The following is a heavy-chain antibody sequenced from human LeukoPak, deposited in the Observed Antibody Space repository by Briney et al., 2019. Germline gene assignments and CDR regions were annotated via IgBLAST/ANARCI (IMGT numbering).Heavy chain of an antibody. V-gene: IGHV4-59*01. CDR1: GGSISSYY. Sequence: SETLSLTCTVSGGSISSYYWSWIRQPPGKGLEWIGYIYYSGSTNYNPSLKSRVTLLVDTSKNQLSLKLSSVTAADTAMYYCARTTYYYDSSGYYYYYFDFWGQGALVTVSS. CDR2: IYYSGST. D-gene: IGHD3-22*01. J-gene: IGHJ4*02. CDR3: ARTTYYYDSSGYYYYYFDF.